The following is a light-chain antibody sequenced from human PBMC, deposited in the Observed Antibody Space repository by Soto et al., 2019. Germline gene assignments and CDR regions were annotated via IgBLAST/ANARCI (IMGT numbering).Light chain of an antibody. V-gene: IGKV3-11*01. Sequence: EIVLTQSPATLSLSPGERATLPCRASQSISNYLAWYQHKPGQAPRLLIYDASTRATGIPARFSGSGSGTDFTLTISSLEPEDFAVYFCQLRSNWPPTWTFGQGTKVEVK. CDR3: QLRSNWPPTWT. CDR2: DAS. CDR1: QSISNY. J-gene: IGKJ1*01.